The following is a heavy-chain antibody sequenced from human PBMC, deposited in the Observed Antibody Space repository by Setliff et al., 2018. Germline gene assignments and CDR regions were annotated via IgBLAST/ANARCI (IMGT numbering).Heavy chain of an antibody. V-gene: IGHV4-39*01. Sequence: PSETLSLTCSVSRDSISSSSYYWGWIRQPPGKGLEWIGSINYSGITYYSPSLKSRVIVSVDTSKNQFSLKLSSVTAADTAVYYCARLPGYCNGGNCYGYYTFDIWGQGTMVTVSS. J-gene: IGHJ3*02. CDR1: RDSISSSSYY. D-gene: IGHD2-15*01. CDR2: INYSGIT. CDR3: ARLPGYCNGGNCYGYYTFDI.